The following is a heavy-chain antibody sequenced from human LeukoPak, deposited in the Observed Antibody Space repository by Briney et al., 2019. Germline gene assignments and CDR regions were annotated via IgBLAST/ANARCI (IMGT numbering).Heavy chain of an antibody. J-gene: IGHJ5*02. D-gene: IGHD2-2*01. CDR3: ARATRHIVVVPAAIMFDP. Sequence: ASVKVSCKASGYTFSTYGFGWVRQAPGQGLEWMGRINPNSGGTNYAQKFQGRVTMTRDTSISTAYMELSRLRSDDAAVYYCARATRHIVVVPAAIMFDPWGQGTLVTVSS. CDR2: INPNSGGT. CDR1: GYTFSTYG. V-gene: IGHV1-2*06.